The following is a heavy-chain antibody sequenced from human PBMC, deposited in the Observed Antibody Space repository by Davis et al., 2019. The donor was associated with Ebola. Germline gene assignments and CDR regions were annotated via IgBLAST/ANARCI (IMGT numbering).Heavy chain of an antibody. J-gene: IGHJ6*02. V-gene: IGHV1-8*01. Sequence: AASVQVSCKASAYTFTSYDINWVRQATGQGLEWMGWMNPNSGNTGYAQKFQGRVTMTRNTPISTAYMELSSLRSEDTAVYYCATGWGYGDYDVDYYYYGMDVWGQGTTVTVSS. CDR3: ATGWGYGDYDVDYYYYGMDV. D-gene: IGHD4-17*01. CDR1: AYTFTSYD. CDR2: MNPNSGNT.